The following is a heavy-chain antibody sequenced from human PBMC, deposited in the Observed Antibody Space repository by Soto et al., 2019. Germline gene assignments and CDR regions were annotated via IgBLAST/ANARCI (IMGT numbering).Heavy chain of an antibody. CDR2: INAGNGNT. Sequence: QVPLVQSGAEVKKPGASVKVSCKASGDTFTSYAMHWVRQAPGQRLEWMGWINAGNGNTKYSQKFQGRVTITRDTSASTAYMELSSLRSEDTAVYYCALVPPKYSSGPFDYWGQGTLVTVSS. J-gene: IGHJ4*02. V-gene: IGHV1-3*01. CDR3: ALVPPKYSSGPFDY. CDR1: GDTFTSYA. D-gene: IGHD6-19*01.